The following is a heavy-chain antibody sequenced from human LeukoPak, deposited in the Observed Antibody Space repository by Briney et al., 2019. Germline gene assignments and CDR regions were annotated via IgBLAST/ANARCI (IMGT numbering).Heavy chain of an antibody. CDR2: ISSSSSTI. Sequence: PGGSLRLSCAASGFTFSSYSMNWVRQAPGKGLEWVSYISSSSSTIYYADSVKGRFTISRDNAKNSLYLQMNSLRAEDTAVYYCARDRWELRHAFDYWGQGTLVTVSS. V-gene: IGHV3-48*01. J-gene: IGHJ4*02. CDR1: GFTFSSYS. CDR3: ARDRWELRHAFDY. D-gene: IGHD1-26*01.